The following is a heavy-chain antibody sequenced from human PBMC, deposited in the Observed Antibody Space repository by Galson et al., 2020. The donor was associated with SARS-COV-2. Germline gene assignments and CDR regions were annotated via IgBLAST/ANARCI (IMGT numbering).Heavy chain of an antibody. J-gene: IGHJ3*02. CDR2: INPNSGGT. Sequence: HWVRQAPGQGLEWMGWINPNSGGTNYAQKFQGRVTMTRDTSISIAYMELSRLRSDDTAVYYCARDGTAMVTNGFDIWGQGTMVTVSS. CDR3: ARDGTAMVTNGFDI. V-gene: IGHV1-2*02. D-gene: IGHD5-18*01.